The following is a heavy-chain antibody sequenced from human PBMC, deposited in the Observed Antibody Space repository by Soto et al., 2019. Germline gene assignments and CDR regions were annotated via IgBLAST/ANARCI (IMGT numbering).Heavy chain of an antibody. CDR3: ARDFLSLMVVAANDAFDI. CDR2: ISAYNGNT. Sequence: ASVKVSCKASGYTFTSYGISWVRQAPGQGLEWMGWISAYNGNTNYAQKLQGRVTMTTDTSTSTAYMELRSLRSDDTAVYYCARDFLSLMVVAANDAFDIWGQGTMVTVSS. D-gene: IGHD2-15*01. V-gene: IGHV1-18*01. J-gene: IGHJ3*02. CDR1: GYTFTSYG.